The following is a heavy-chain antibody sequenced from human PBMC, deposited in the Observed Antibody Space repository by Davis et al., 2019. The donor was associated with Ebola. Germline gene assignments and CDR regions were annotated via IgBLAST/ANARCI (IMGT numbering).Heavy chain of an antibody. Sequence: GESLKISCKGSGYSFTSYWISWVRQMPGKGLEWMGRIDPSDSYTNYSPSFQGHVTISADKSISTAYLQWSSLKASDTAMYYCVRGVLGYCSSTSCYPDYWGQGTLVTVSS. J-gene: IGHJ4*02. CDR2: IDPSDSYT. CDR1: GYSFTSYW. D-gene: IGHD2-2*01. CDR3: VRGVLGYCSSTSCYPDY. V-gene: IGHV5-10-1*01.